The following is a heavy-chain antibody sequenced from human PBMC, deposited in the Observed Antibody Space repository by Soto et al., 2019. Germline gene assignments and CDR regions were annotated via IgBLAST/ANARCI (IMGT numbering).Heavy chain of an antibody. J-gene: IGHJ6*02. CDR1: GGSITSSY. Sequence: SXAILSLNCTVSGGSITSSYWSWIRRPPGKGLEWIAYIYDTGISGYTPSTSYNPSLKSRVTMSVDTSKSQFSLKLTSVTAADTAVYYCARGEDAFFYYGLDVWGQGITVTVSS. CDR2: IYDTGISGYTPST. V-gene: IGHV4-59*01. CDR3: ARGEDAFFYYGLDV.